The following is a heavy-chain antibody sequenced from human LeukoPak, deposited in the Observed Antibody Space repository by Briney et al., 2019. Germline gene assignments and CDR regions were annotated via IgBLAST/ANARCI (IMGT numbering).Heavy chain of an antibody. CDR1: GFTFSNYG. CDR2: ISYGGGST. CDR3: AKDGGLGAPDAFDI. J-gene: IGHJ3*02. D-gene: IGHD1-26*01. V-gene: IGHV3-23*01. Sequence: GGSLRLSCVASGFTFSNYGMSWVRQAPGKGLEWVSAISYGGGSTYYVDSVKGRFTISRDTSNNTLHLQMNSLGVEDTAVYYCAKDGGLGAPDAFDIRGQGTMVTVSS.